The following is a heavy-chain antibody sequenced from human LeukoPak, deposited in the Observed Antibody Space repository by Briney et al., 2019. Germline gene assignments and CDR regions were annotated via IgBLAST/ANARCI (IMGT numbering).Heavy chain of an antibody. CDR2: ISAYNGNT. V-gene: IGHV1-18*01. CDR3: ARGDYYDSSGIQGDAFDI. J-gene: IGHJ3*02. CDR1: GYTFTSYG. Sequence: ASVKVSCKASGYTFTSYGISWVRQAPGQGLEWMGWISAYNGNTNYAQKLQGRVTMTTDTSTSTAYMELRSLRPDDTAVYYCARGDYYDSSGIQGDAFDIWGQGTMVTVSS. D-gene: IGHD3-22*01.